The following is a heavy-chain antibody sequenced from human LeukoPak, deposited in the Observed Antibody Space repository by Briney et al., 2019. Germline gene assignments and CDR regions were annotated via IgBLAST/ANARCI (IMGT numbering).Heavy chain of an antibody. CDR2: ISYDGSKK. Sequence: GGSLRLSCAASGFTFNSYAIHWVRQAPGKGLEWVTVISYDGSKKNYADFVKGRFTISRDNSKNTLYLQMNSLRAEDTAVYYCAKGYDYAFDIWGQGTMVTVSS. D-gene: IGHD5-12*01. CDR3: AKGYDYAFDI. J-gene: IGHJ3*02. V-gene: IGHV3-30*04. CDR1: GFTFNSYA.